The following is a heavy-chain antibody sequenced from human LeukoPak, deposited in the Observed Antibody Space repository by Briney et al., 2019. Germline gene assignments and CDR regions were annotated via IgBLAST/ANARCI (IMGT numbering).Heavy chain of an antibody. Sequence: GGSLRLSCAASGFTFSSYAMSWVRQAPGKGLEWVSAISGSGGSTYYADSVKGRFTISRDNSKNTLYLPMNSLRAEDTAVYYCAKSRDIVVVVAATNYDYWGQGTLVTVSS. V-gene: IGHV3-23*01. J-gene: IGHJ4*02. CDR1: GFTFSSYA. D-gene: IGHD2-15*01. CDR2: ISGSGGST. CDR3: AKSRDIVVVVAATNYDY.